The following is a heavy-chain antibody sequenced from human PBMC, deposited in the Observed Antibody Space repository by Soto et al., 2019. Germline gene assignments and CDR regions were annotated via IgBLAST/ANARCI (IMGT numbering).Heavy chain of an antibody. J-gene: IGHJ4*02. V-gene: IGHV3-64*01. CDR3: ARDSAPNHYDFWSGPFDY. D-gene: IGHD3-3*01. CDR2: ISSNGGST. Sequence: PGGSLSLSCAASGFPFSSYAMHWVRQAPGKGLEYVSAISSNGGSTYYANSVKGRFTISRDNSKNTLYLQMGSLRAEDMAVYYCARDSAPNHYDFWSGPFDYWGQGTLVTVSS. CDR1: GFPFSSYA.